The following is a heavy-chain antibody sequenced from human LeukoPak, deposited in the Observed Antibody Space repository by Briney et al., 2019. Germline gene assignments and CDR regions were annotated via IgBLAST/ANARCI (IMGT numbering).Heavy chain of an antibody. D-gene: IGHD6-13*01. CDR2: ISSSSSTI. CDR1: GFTFSSYS. V-gene: IGHV3-48*01. J-gene: IGHJ4*02. CDR3: AKALAAAGKDYIDH. Sequence: GGSLRLSCAASGFTFSSYSMNWVRQAPGKGLEWVSYISSSSSTIYYADSVKGRFTISRDNSKNTVYLHMNSLRGEDTAVYYCAKALAAAGKDYIDHWGQGTLVTVSS.